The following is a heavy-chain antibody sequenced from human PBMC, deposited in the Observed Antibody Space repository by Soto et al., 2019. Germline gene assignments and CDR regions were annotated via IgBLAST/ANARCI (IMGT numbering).Heavy chain of an antibody. J-gene: IGHJ4*02. Sequence: PSETLSLTCTVSGGSISSYYWSWIRQPPGKGLEWIGYIYYSGSTNYNPSLKSRVTISVDTSKNQFSLKLSSVTAADTAVYYCARQNKVGRLPKPGFFDYWGQGTLVTVSS. CDR2: IYYSGST. V-gene: IGHV4-59*08. CDR3: ARQNKVGRLPKPGFFDY. D-gene: IGHD5-12*01. CDR1: GGSISSYY.